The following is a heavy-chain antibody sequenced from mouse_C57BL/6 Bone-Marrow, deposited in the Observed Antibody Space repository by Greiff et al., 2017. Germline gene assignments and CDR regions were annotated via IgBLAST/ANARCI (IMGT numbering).Heavy chain of an antibody. CDR3: ARASLTCPWLAY. Sequence: DVHLVESGGGLVKPGGSLKLSCAASGFTFSSYAMSWVRQTPEKRLEWVATISDGGSYTYYPDNVKGRFTISRDNAKNNLYLQMSHLKSEDTAMYYGARASLTCPWLAYWGQGTLVTVSA. J-gene: IGHJ3*01. CDR2: ISDGGSYT. D-gene: IGHD1-1*01. CDR1: GFTFSSYA. V-gene: IGHV5-4*01.